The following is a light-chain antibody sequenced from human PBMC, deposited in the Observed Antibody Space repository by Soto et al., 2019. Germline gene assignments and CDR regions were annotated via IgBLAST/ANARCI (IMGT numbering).Light chain of an antibody. V-gene: IGLV2-23*02. CDR2: EVN. J-gene: IGLJ1*01. Sequence: QSALTQPASVSGSPGQSITISCTGTSSNVGSYKLVSWYQQHPGKAPKLMIFEVNKRPSGVSNRFSGSKSGNTDSLTISWLKVEDEADYYCCSSGGSPTYVFGTGTKLTVL. CDR1: SSNVGSYKL. CDR3: CSSGGSPTYV.